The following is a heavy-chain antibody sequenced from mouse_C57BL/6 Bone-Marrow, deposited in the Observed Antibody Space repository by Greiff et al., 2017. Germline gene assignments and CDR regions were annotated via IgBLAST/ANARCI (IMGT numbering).Heavy chain of an antibody. CDR3: ARLGLPWYFDV. J-gene: IGHJ1*03. V-gene: IGHV1-81*01. CDR2: IYPRSGNT. D-gene: IGHD2-2*01. Sequence: VQLQESGAELARPGASVKLSCKASGYTFTSYGISWVKQRTGQGLEWIGEIYPRSGNTYYNEKFKGKATLTADKSSSTAYMELRSLTSEDAAVYFWARLGLPWYFDVWGTGTTVTVSS. CDR1: GYTFTSYG.